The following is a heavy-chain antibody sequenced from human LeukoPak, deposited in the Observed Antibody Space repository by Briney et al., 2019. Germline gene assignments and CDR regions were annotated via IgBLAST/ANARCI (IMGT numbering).Heavy chain of an antibody. Sequence: ASVKVSCKASGYTFTSYGISWVRQAPGQGLEWMGWISAYNGNTNYAQKLQGRVTMTADTSTSTAYMELRSLRSDDTAVYYCARDSVMGSGSYYKNWFDPWGQGTLVTVSS. J-gene: IGHJ5*02. CDR2: ISAYNGNT. V-gene: IGHV1-18*01. D-gene: IGHD3-10*01. CDR3: ARDSVMGSGSYYKNWFDP. CDR1: GYTFTSYG.